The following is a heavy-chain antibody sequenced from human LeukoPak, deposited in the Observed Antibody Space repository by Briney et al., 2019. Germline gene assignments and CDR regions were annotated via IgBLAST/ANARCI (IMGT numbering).Heavy chain of an antibody. D-gene: IGHD2-2*02. Sequence: ASVKVSCKASGYTFSNDGVSWVRQAPGQGLEWMGWISAYNGNTNYAQKLQGRVTMTTDTSTSTAYMELRSLRSDDTAVYYCARDLVVVPAAILGYWGQGTLVTVSS. CDR1: GYTFSNDG. J-gene: IGHJ4*02. CDR2: ISAYNGNT. CDR3: ARDLVVVPAAILGY. V-gene: IGHV1-18*01.